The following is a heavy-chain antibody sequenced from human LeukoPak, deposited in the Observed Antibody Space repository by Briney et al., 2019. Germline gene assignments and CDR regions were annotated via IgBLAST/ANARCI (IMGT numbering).Heavy chain of an antibody. V-gene: IGHV3-30*03. CDR1: GFTFSSYG. CDR3: ATPYSGYEDYYGMDV. Sequence: GGSLRLSCAASGFTFSSYGMHWVRQAPGKGLEWVAVISYDGSNKYYADSVKGRFTISRDNSKNTLYLQMNSLRAEDTAVYYCATPYSGYEDYYGMDVWGQGTTVTVSS. D-gene: IGHD5-12*01. J-gene: IGHJ6*02. CDR2: ISYDGSNK.